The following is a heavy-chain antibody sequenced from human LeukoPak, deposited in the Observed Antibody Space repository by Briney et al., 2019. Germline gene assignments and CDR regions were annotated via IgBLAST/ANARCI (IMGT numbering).Heavy chain of an antibody. J-gene: IGHJ4*02. V-gene: IGHV4-39*07. D-gene: IGHD1-14*01. CDR3: ARKTDRGYFDL. CDR1: GGSISSSSYY. CDR2: IYYSGST. Sequence: SETLSLTCTVSGGSISSSSYYWGWIRQPPGKGLEWIGSIYYSGSTYYNPSLKSRVTISVDTSKNQFSLKLSSVTAADTAVYYCARKTDRGYFDLWGQGNLVTVSS.